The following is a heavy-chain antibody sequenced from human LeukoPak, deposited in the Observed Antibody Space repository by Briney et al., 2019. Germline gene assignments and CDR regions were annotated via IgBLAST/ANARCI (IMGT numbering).Heavy chain of an antibody. Sequence: GGSLRLFCAPSGLTFSSYAMRWVRQAPGKGLEWVSAISGRGSSTYYADSVKGRFTISRDNSKNTLYMQMNRLRAENTAVYYCAKDRAIHLVPYYLVPDIWGQGTVVTVSS. J-gene: IGHJ3*02. CDR2: ISGRGSST. D-gene: IGHD5-18*01. CDR1: GLTFSSYA. CDR3: AKDRAIHLVPYYLVPDI. V-gene: IGHV3-23*01.